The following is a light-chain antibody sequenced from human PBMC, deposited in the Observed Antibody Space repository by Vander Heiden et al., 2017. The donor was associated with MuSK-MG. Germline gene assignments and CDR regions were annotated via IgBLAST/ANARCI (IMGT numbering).Light chain of an antibody. J-gene: IGKJ4*01. Sequence: DIQMTQSPSTLSASVGDRVTITCRASQSIGGWLAWYQQKPGNAPNLLIYKASSLKSGVPSRFSGSGSGTEFTLTISNLQPDDFATYYCQQYYTHCTFGGGTKVEI. V-gene: IGKV1-5*03. CDR2: KAS. CDR3: QQYYTHCT. CDR1: QSIGGW.